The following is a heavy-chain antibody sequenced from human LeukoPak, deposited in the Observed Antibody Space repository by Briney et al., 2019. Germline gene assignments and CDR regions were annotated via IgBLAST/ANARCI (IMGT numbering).Heavy chain of an antibody. CDR2: ISGSDGTT. V-gene: IGHV3-23*01. J-gene: IGHJ4*02. CDR1: GFTFSSYG. Sequence: GGSLRLSCAASGFTFSSYGMHWVRQAPGKGLEWVSAISGSDGTTYYADSMKGRFTISRDNSKNMLYLQMNSLRAEDTAVYYCAKPHFDYWGQGTLVTVSS. CDR3: AKPHFDY.